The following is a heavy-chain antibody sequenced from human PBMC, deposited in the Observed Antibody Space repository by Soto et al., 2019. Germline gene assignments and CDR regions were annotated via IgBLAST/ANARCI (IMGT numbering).Heavy chain of an antibody. CDR2: IYWDDDK. D-gene: IGHD2-21*02. CDR1: GFSLSTGGVG. J-gene: IGHJ6*02. V-gene: IGHV2-5*02. Sequence: QITLMESGPTLVKPTQTLTLTCTFSGFSLSTGGVGVGWIRQPPGKALEWLALIYWDDDKRYSPSLRSRLTLTKDTSNNQVVLTMTNMDPVDTATYSCTHSRCGGDCLQSYSSHYYFGMDVWGQGTTVTVSS. CDR3: THSRCGGDCLQSYSSHYYFGMDV.